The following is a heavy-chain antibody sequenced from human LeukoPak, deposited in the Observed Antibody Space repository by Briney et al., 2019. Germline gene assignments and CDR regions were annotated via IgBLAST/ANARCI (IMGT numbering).Heavy chain of an antibody. Sequence: GGSLTLSCALSGHILSSYAMRGARHATGGGGEWVSAFSGSSGSTYYADSVNGRFTISRDNSKNTLYLQMNSLRAEDTAVYYCAKVDNQDGDPYDYWGQGTLVTVSS. J-gene: IGHJ4*02. CDR3: AKVDNQDGDPYDY. CDR2: FSGSSGST. CDR1: GHILSSYA. V-gene: IGHV3-23*01. D-gene: IGHD4-17*01.